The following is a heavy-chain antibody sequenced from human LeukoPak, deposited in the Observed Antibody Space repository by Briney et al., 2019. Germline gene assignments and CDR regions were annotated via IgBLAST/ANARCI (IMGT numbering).Heavy chain of an antibody. J-gene: IGHJ4*02. Sequence: GGSLRLSCAASGFTFSSYAMSWVRQAPGKGLEWVSAISGSGGSTYYADSVKGRFTISRDNSKNTQYLQMNSLRAEDTAVYYCAKDMGYCSSTSCYGFDYWGQGTLVTVSS. CDR3: AKDMGYCSSTSCYGFDY. CDR2: ISGSGGST. D-gene: IGHD2-2*01. V-gene: IGHV3-23*01. CDR1: GFTFSSYA.